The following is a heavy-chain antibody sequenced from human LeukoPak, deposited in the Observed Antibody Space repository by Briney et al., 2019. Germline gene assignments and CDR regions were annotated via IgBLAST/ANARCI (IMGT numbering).Heavy chain of an antibody. Sequence: SETLSLTCTVSGGSITTSNYYWGWIRQPPGKGLEWIASMYYTGTTYNNRSLKSRVTISIDTSKNQFSLKLSSVTAADTAVYYCARIHYGLIEFWGQGTLVTVSS. CDR2: MYYTGTT. V-gene: IGHV4-39*07. D-gene: IGHD4-17*01. CDR1: GGSITTSNYY. CDR3: ARIHYGLIEF. J-gene: IGHJ4*02.